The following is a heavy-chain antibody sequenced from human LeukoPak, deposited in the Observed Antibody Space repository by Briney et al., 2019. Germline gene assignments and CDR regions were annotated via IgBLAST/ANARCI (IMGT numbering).Heavy chain of an antibody. CDR2: VYQSGST. Sequence: SETLSLACTVSGGSISGSNYYWDWTRQPPGKGLEWIGSVYQSGSTYYNSSLKSRVTISGDTSKKKLSLRLTSVTAADSAVYYCASSFYYDSRDYWGQGTLVTVSS. CDR1: GGSISGSNYY. CDR3: ASSFYYDSRDY. D-gene: IGHD3-22*01. J-gene: IGHJ4*02. V-gene: IGHV4-39*01.